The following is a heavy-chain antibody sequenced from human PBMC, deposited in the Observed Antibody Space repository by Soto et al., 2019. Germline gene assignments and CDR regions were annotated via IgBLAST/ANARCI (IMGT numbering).Heavy chain of an antibody. CDR3: ARHRDAHMDV. V-gene: IGHV3-74*01. Sequence: EVQLVESGGGLVQPGGSLRLSCAASRFTFSNYWMHWVRQAPGKGLVWVSRINSDGSSTNYADSVKGRFTISRDNAKNTLYLQMNRLRAEDTAVYYCARHRDAHMDVWGQGTTVTVSS. CDR2: INSDGSST. CDR1: RFTFSNYW. J-gene: IGHJ6*02.